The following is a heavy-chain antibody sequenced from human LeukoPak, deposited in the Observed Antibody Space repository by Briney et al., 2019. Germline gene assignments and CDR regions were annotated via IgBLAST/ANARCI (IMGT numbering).Heavy chain of an antibody. V-gene: IGHV1-46*01. Sequence: GASVKVSCKASVYTFTSYYMHWVRQAPGQGLEWMGIINPSGGSTSYTQKFQGRVTMTRDTSTSTVYMELSSLSSEDTAVYYCAREAYSSSVDPWGQGTLVTVSS. CDR3: AREAYSSSVDP. J-gene: IGHJ5*02. D-gene: IGHD6-13*01. CDR2: INPSGGST. CDR1: VYTFTSYY.